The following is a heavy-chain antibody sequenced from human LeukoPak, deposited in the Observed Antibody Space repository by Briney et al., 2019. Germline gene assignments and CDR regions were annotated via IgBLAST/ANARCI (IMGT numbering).Heavy chain of an antibody. CDR2: INPSGGST. CDR3: ARDKEMATSTAFDY. V-gene: IGHV1-46*01. Sequence: ASVKVSCKASGYTITSFYMHWVRQDPGQGLEWMGVINPSGGSTSYAQKFRDRVTMTTDTSTSTFYMELSSLRSEDTAVYYCARDKEMATSTAFDYWGQGTLVTVSS. CDR1: GYTITSFY. J-gene: IGHJ4*02. D-gene: IGHD5-24*01.